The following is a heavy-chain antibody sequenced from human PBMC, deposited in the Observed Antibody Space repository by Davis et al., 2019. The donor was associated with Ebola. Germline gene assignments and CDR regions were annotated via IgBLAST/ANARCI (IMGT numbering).Heavy chain of an antibody. CDR3: ARLRDSSSWYYYYYMDV. J-gene: IGHJ6*03. D-gene: IGHD6-13*01. V-gene: IGHV4-59*11. CDR2: IYYSGST. Sequence: MPSETLSLTCTVSGGSISSHYWSWIRQTPGKGLEWNGHIYYSGSTNYNTSLKSRVTISVDTSKNQFSLKLSSVTAADTAVYYCARLRDSSSWYYYYYMDVWGKGTTVTVSS. CDR1: GGSISSHY.